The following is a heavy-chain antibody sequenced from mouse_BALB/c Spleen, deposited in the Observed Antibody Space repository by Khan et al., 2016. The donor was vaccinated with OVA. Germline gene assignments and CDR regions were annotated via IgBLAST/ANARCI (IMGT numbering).Heavy chain of an antibody. CDR1: GYTFTTYW. V-gene: IGHV1-87*01. CDR3: ASYRYDYFDY. J-gene: IGHJ2*01. CDR2: INPGDGDT. Sequence: QVRLQQSGAELVRPGASVKLSCKASGYTFTTYWMQWVKQRPGQGLEWIGTINPGDGDTRYTQNFKDKATLTADKSSSTAYMQLRSLASEDSAVYYCASYRYDYFDYWGQGTTLTVSS. D-gene: IGHD2-14*01.